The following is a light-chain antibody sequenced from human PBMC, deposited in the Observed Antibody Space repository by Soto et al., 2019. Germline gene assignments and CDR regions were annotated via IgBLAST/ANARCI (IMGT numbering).Light chain of an antibody. Sequence: QSVLTQPASVSGSPGQSITISCTGTSSDIGNYDFVSWYQQVPGTAPKAMIYEVSSRPSGVFNRFSGSKSGNTASLTISGLQAEDEAYYYCSSHTTSTSFILFGGGTQVTVL. CDR2: EVS. J-gene: IGLJ2*01. V-gene: IGLV2-14*01. CDR3: SSHTTSTSFIL. CDR1: SSDIGNYDF.